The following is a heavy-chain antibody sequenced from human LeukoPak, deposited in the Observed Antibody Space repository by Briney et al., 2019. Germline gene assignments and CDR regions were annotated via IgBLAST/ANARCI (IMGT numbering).Heavy chain of an antibody. D-gene: IGHD3-22*01. Sequence: GGSLRLSCAASRFTFSSYGMHWVRQAPGKGLEWVAFIRYDGSNEYYADSVKGRFTISRDSSKNTVYLQMNSLRAEDTAVYYCAKDQLRITMIGYAFDIWGQGTMVTVSS. CDR2: IRYDGSNE. J-gene: IGHJ3*02. V-gene: IGHV3-30*02. CDR1: RFTFSSYG. CDR3: AKDQLRITMIGYAFDI.